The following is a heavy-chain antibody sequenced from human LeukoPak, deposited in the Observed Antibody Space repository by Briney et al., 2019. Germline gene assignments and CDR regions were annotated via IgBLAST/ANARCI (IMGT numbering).Heavy chain of an antibody. D-gene: IGHD3-22*01. J-gene: IGHJ4*02. CDR1: GFTFSDYY. CDR2: ISSSCSTI. Sequence: GGSLRLSCAASGFTFSDYYLSWIRQRQGKGLERVSYISSSCSTIYYEDSVKGRFTISRDNAKNSLYLQMNSLRAEDTAVYYCARDRDYYDSSGYFPTFDYWGQGALVTVSS. CDR3: ARDRDYYDSSGYFPTFDY. V-gene: IGHV3-11*01.